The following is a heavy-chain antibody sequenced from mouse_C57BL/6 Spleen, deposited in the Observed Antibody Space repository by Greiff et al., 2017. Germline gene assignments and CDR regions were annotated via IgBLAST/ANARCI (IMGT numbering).Heavy chain of an antibody. V-gene: IGHV6-3*01. CDR3: TGESLPAY. CDR2: IRLKSDNYAT. D-gene: IGHD6-1*01. CDR1: GFTFSNYW. J-gene: IGHJ3*01. Sequence: VQLKESGGGLVQPGGSMKLSCVASGFTFSNYWMNWVRQSPEKGLEWVAQIRLKSDNYATHYAESVKGRFTISRDDSKSSVYLQMNNLRAEDTGIYYCTGESLPAYWGQGTLVTVAA.